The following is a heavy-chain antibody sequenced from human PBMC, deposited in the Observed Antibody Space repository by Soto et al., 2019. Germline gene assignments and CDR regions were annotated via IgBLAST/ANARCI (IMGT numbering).Heavy chain of an antibody. Sequence: EVQLVESGGGLVQPGRSLRLSCAASGFTFDDYAMHWVRQAPGKGLEWVSGISWNSGSIGYADSVKGRFTISRDNAKNSLYQQMNSLRAEDTALYYCAKDLDWNYVFDYWGQGTLVTVSS. D-gene: IGHD1-7*01. CDR1: GFTFDDYA. CDR2: ISWNSGSI. J-gene: IGHJ4*02. CDR3: AKDLDWNYVFDY. V-gene: IGHV3-9*01.